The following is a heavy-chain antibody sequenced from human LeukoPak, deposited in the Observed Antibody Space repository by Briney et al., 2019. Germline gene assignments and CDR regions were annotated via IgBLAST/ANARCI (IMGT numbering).Heavy chain of an antibody. V-gene: IGHV3-23*01. D-gene: IGHD3-22*01. CDR1: GFTFRSYG. J-gene: IGHJ4*02. CDR2: ISGTFSGSGVRT. Sequence: GGSLRLSCAASGFTFRSYGMSWVRQAPGKGLEWVSSISGTFSGSGVRTYYADSVKGRFTISRDNSKKTLYLQMNSLRAEDTGVYYCAKDPSLSRWYSSGYFGYWGQGTLVTVSS. CDR3: AKDPSLSRWYSSGYFGY.